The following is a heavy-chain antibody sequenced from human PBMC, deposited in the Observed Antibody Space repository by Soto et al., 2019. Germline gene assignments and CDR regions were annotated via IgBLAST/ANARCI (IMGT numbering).Heavy chain of an antibody. J-gene: IGHJ4*02. D-gene: IGHD3-16*02. CDR1: GFTFSNAW. V-gene: IGHV3-15*07. CDR2: IKSKTDGGTT. CDR3: SVRYPYYFDY. Sequence: EVQLVESGGGLVKPGGSLRLSCAASGFTFSNAWMNWVRQAPGKGLEWVGRIKSKTDGGTTDYAAPVNGRFTISIDDSKNTLYLQMNSLKTEDTAVYYCSVRYPYYFDYWGQGTLVTVSS.